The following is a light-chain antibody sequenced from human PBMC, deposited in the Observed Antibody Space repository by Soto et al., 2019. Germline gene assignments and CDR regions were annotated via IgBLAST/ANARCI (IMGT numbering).Light chain of an antibody. J-gene: IGLJ1*01. CDR3: TSFSSSTSLYV. CDR1: TRDIAGYNY. CDR2: QVT. V-gene: IGLV2-14*01. Sequence: QSALTQPASVSGSLGQSITISCTGTTRDIAGYNYISWYQQLPGKAPKLMIYQVTIRPSGISNRFSGSKSDNTASLTISGLQAEDEADYYCTSFSSSTSLYVFGTGTKLTVL.